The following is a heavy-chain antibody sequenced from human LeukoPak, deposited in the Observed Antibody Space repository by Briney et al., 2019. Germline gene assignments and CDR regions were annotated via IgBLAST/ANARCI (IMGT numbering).Heavy chain of an antibody. V-gene: IGHV3-21*01. CDR1: GFTFSSYN. Sequence: GGSLRLSCAASGFTFSSYNMNWVRQTPGKGLEWVSSITRDTIYTFYADSVKGRFTISRDNAKSTLYLQMNSLRAEDTAVYYCARAGRGLRYFDWLTYDYWGQGTLVTVSS. D-gene: IGHD3-9*01. CDR2: ITRDTIYT. J-gene: IGHJ4*02. CDR3: ARAGRGLRYFDWLTYDY.